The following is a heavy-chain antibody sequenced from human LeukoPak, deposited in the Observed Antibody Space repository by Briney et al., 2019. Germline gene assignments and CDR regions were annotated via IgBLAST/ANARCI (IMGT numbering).Heavy chain of an antibody. V-gene: IGHV3-23*01. J-gene: IGHJ4*02. D-gene: IGHD5-24*01. CDR2: ISGSGGST. Sequence: GGSLRLSCAVSGFTFSSYAMSWVRQAPGKGLEWVSAISGSGGSTYYADSVKGRFTISRDNSNNTLYLQMNNLRAEDTAVYYCAMDSAWLPLKFDYWGPGTLVAVST. CDR3: AMDSAWLPLKFDY. CDR1: GFTFSSYA.